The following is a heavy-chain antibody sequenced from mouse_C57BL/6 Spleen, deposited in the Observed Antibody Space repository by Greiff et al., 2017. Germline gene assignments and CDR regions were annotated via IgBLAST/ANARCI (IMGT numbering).Heavy chain of an antibody. CDR2: IDPEDGDT. J-gene: IGHJ3*01. V-gene: IGHV14-2*01. CDR3: SRPVYYEYDGGFAY. Sequence: EVQLQQSGAELVKPGASVKLSCTASGFNIKDYYMHWVKQRTEQGLEWIGRIDPEDGDTTYAPKFQGKATITADPSSNTACLQLSSLTSEDTAVYYCSRPVYYEYDGGFAYWGQGTLVTGSA. CDR1: GFNIKDYY. D-gene: IGHD2-4*01.